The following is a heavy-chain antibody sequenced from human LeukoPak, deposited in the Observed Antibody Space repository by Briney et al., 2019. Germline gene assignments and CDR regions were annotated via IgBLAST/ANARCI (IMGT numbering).Heavy chain of an antibody. J-gene: IGHJ3*02. V-gene: IGHV3-48*03. CDR1: GFTFSSYE. D-gene: IGHD3-9*01. CDR3: AREGYDILTGSDAFDI. Sequence: PGGSLRLSCAASGFTFSSYEMNWVRQAPGKGLEWVSYISSSGSTIYYADSVKGRFTISRDNAKNSLYLQMNSLRAEDTAVYYCAREGYDILTGSDAFDIWGQGTMVTVSS. CDR2: ISSSGSTI.